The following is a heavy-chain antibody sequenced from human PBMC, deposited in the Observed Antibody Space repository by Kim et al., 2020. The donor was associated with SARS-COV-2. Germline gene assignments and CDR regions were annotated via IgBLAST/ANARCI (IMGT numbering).Heavy chain of an antibody. J-gene: IGHJ4*02. Sequence: GGSLRLSCAASGFTVSSNYMSWVRQAPGKGLEWVSVIYSGGSTYYADSVKGRFTISTDNSKNTLYLQMNSLRAEDTAVYYCAATYINYYGSGSYLKQFDCWGQGTLVTVSS. D-gene: IGHD3-10*01. V-gene: IGHV3-53*01. CDR2: IYSGGST. CDR1: GFTVSSNY. CDR3: AATYINYYGSGSYLKQFDC.